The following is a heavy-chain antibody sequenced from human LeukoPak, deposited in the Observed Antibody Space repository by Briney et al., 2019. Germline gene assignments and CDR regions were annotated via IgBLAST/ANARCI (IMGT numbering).Heavy chain of an antibody. V-gene: IGHV1-2*02. J-gene: IGHJ6*03. CDR3: ARDRVVPAATYYYYMDV. D-gene: IGHD2-2*01. Sequence: ASVKVSCKASGYTFTGYYMHWVRQAPGQGLEWMGWINPNSGGTNYAQKLQGRVTMTTDTSTSTAYMELRSLRSDDTAVYYCARDRVVPAATYYYYMDVWGKGTTVTVSS. CDR2: INPNSGGT. CDR1: GYTFTGYY.